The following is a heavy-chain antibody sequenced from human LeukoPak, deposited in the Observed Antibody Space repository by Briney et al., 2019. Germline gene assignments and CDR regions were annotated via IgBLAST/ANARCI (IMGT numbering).Heavy chain of an antibody. J-gene: IGHJ3*02. CDR1: GYPFNSYA. D-gene: IGHD5-12*01. V-gene: IGHV1-69*04. CDR3: ARVYSGYDSDAFDI. CDR2: IIPVLGVA. Sequence: ASVKVSCKASGYPFNSYAITWVRQAPGEGLEWMGRIIPVLGVANYAQKFQGRVTITADTSTNTASMELSSLRYDDTAVYYCARVYSGYDSDAFDIWGQGTMVTVSS.